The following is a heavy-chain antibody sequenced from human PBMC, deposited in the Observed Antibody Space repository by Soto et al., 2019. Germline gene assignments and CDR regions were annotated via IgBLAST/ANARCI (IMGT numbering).Heavy chain of an antibody. D-gene: IGHD3-10*01. CDR2: INTGNGNT. J-gene: IGHJ3*02. V-gene: IGHV1-3*04. Sequence: ASVKVSCKASGYTFTMYEMHWVRQAPGERLEWMGRINTGNGNTRYSQKFQGRVTITRDASASTVYMELSSLRSEDTAAYYCARDVTLVRGVTNAFDIWGQGTMVT. CDR3: ARDVTLVRGVTNAFDI. CDR1: GYTFTMYE.